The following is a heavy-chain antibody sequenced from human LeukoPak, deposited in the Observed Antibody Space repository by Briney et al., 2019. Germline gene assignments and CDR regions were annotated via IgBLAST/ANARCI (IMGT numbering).Heavy chain of an antibody. J-gene: IGHJ4*02. CDR3: AKDITASVRGKRGDY. CDR1: GFTFSSYW. CDR2: IKQDGSEK. Sequence: PGGSLRLSCAASGFTFSSYWMSWVRQAPGKGLEWVANIKQDGSEKYYADSVKGRFTISRDNSKNTLYLQMNSLRAEDTAVYYCAKDITASVRGKRGDYWGQGTLVTVSS. V-gene: IGHV3-7*01.